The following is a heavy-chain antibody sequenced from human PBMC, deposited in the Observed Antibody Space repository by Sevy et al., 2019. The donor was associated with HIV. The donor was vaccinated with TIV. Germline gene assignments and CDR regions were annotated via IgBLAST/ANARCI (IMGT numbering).Heavy chain of an antibody. CDR1: GGSITSLY. D-gene: IGHD1-26*01. CDR2: IYYNGHI. Sequence: SETLSLTCTVSGGSITSLYWNWIRQPPGKGLEWIANIYYNGHINYNPSLKSRVTLSLDTSKNQFSLRLSSVTAADTAMYYCAGEHAWGRAYSWGQGTLVTVSS. J-gene: IGHJ4*02. V-gene: IGHV4-59*08. CDR3: AGEHAWGRAYS.